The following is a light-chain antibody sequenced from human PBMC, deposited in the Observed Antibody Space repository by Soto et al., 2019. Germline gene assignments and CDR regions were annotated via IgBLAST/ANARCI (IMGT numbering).Light chain of an antibody. V-gene: IGLV2-23*01. J-gene: IGLJ1*01. CDR1: SSDVGSYNL. CDR2: EGS. Sequence: SGLTEPGSVSESPSRWFTNSCTGTSSDVGSYNLVSWYQQHPGKAPKLMIYEGSKRPSGVSNRFSGSKSGNTASLTISGLQAEDEADYYCCSYAGSSTYVFGTGTKVTVL. CDR3: CSYAGSSTYV.